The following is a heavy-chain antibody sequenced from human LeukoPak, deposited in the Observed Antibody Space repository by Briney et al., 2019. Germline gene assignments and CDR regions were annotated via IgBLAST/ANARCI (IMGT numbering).Heavy chain of an antibody. CDR2: AYYRSMWYN. V-gene: IGHV6-1*01. CDR3: AREEDYVWTD. J-gene: IGHJ4*02. Sequence: SGPGLVKPSQTLSLTCAISGDSVSSNSAAWNWIRQSPSRGLEWLGGAYYRSMWYNDYAVSVQSRITINPDTSNNQFSLHLNSVTPEDTAVYYCAREEDYVWTDWGQGILVTVSS. D-gene: IGHD3-16*01. CDR1: GDSVSSNSAA.